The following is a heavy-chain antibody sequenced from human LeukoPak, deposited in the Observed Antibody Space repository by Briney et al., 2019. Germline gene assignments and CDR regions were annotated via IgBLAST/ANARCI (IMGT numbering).Heavy chain of an antibody. Sequence: PGGSLRLSCAASGFTFSSYGMRWVRQAPGKGLEWVAVISYDGSNKYYADSVKGRFTISRDNSKNTLYLQMNSLRAEDTAVYYCAKPVGASGYSYGQNSFAPGGEGTLVTVPS. CDR2: ISYDGSNK. V-gene: IGHV3-30*18. J-gene: IGHJ5*02. D-gene: IGHD5-18*01. CDR3: AKPVGASGYSYGQNSFAP. CDR1: GFTFSSYG.